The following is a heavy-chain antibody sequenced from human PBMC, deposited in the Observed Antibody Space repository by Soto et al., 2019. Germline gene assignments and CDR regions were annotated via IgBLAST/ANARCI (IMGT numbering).Heavy chain of an antibody. J-gene: IGHJ6*02. CDR1: GGSFSGYY. CDR2: INHSGST. CDR3: ARDWIKKWELRSYGMDV. Sequence: SETLSLTCAVYGGSFSGYYWSWIRQPPGKGLEWIGEINHSGSTNYNPSLKSRVTISVDTSKNQFSLKLSSVTAADTAVYYCARDWIKKWELRSYGMDVWGQGTTVTVSS. V-gene: IGHV4-34*01. D-gene: IGHD1-26*01.